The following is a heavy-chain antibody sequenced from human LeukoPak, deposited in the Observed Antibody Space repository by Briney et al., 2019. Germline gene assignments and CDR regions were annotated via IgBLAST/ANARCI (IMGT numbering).Heavy chain of an antibody. V-gene: IGHV3-7*01. Sequence: GGSLRLSCAASGLTFSSNWMNWVRQAPGKGLEWVANIKQDGSEKYYVDSVKGRFTISRDNAKNSVYLQMNSLRAEDTAVYYCARDSGWGNDYWGQGTLVTVSS. D-gene: IGHD6-19*01. CDR3: ARDSGWGNDY. CDR1: GLTFSSNW. CDR2: IKQDGSEK. J-gene: IGHJ4*02.